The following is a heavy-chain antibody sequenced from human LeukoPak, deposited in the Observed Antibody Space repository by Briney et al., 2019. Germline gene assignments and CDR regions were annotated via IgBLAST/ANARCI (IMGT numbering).Heavy chain of an antibody. CDR1: GFTFSSYA. J-gene: IGHJ5*02. CDR2: ISGSGGST. Sequence: GGSLRLSCAASGFTFSSYAMSWVRQAPGKGLEWVSAISGSGGSTYYADSVKGRFTISRDNSKSTLYLQMNSLRAGDTAVYYCSRPNSGSYYSPFWFDPWGQGTLVTVSS. D-gene: IGHD3-10*01. CDR3: SRPNSGSYYSPFWFDP. V-gene: IGHV3-23*01.